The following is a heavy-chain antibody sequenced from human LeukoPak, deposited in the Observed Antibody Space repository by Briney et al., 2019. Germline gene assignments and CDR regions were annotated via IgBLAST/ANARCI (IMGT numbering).Heavy chain of an antibody. CDR1: GFTFSSYA. V-gene: IGHV3-23*01. CDR2: ISGSGGST. Sequence: GGSLRLSCAASGFTFSSYAISWVRQAPGKGLEWVSAISGSGGSTYYADSVKGRFTISRDNSKNTLYLQMNSLRAEDTAVYYCAKDLGNYYGSGSYYYWGQGTVVTVSS. D-gene: IGHD3-10*01. J-gene: IGHJ4*02. CDR3: AKDLGNYYGSGSYYY.